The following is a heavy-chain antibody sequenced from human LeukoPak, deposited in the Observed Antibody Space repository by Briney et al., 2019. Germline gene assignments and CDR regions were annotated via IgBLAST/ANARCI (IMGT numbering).Heavy chain of an antibody. D-gene: IGHD4-17*01. J-gene: IGHJ3*01. CDR1: GFTFSASA. CDR2: IRSKANSYAT. V-gene: IGHV3-73*01. CDR3: ASWDYGDSETFDF. Sequence: GSRNLSCAASGFTFSASAMPWAGQASGKGLEWIGLIRSKANSYATAYAASVKGRFTISRDDSKKTAYLQMNSLKTEDTAVYYCASWDYGDSETFDFWGQGTMVTVSS.